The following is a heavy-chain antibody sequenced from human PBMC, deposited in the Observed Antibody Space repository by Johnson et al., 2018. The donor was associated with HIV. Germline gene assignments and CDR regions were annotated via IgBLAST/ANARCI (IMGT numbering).Heavy chain of an antibody. CDR2: ISGSGGSI. D-gene: IGHD2-15*01. CDR1: GFTFSSYA. J-gene: IGHJ3*02. Sequence: VQLVESGGGLVQPGGSLRLSCAASGFTFSSYAMSWVRQAPGKGLEWVSAISGSGGSIYYADSVKGRFTISRDNAKNSLYLQMNSLRAEDTAVYYCARARWYLGGGSCCAFDIWGQGTMVTVSS. V-gene: IGHV3-23*04. CDR3: ARARWYLGGGSCCAFDI.